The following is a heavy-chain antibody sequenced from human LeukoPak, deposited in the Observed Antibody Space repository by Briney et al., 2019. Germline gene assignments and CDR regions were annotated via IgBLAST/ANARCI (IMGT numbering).Heavy chain of an antibody. J-gene: IGHJ3*02. CDR1: GGTFSSYA. CDR2: IIPIFGTA. CDR3: ARDGGGIAVAGTGAFDI. Sequence: SVKVSCKASGGTFSSYAVSWVRQAPGQGLEWMGGIIPIFGTANYAQKFQGRVTITADESTSTAYMELSSLRSEDTAVYYCARDGGGIAVAGTGAFDIWGQGTMVTVSS. D-gene: IGHD6-19*01. V-gene: IGHV1-69*13.